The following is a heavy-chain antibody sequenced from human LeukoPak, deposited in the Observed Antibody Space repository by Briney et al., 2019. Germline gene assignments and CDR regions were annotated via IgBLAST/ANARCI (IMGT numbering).Heavy chain of an antibody. J-gene: IGHJ4*02. CDR1: GFTFSSYS. CDR3: AKDPGYQVVYCFDY. D-gene: IGHD2-2*01. V-gene: IGHV3-23*01. Sequence: KPGGSLRLSCAASGFTFSSYSMSWVRQAPGKGLEWVSGISGSGGSTDYADSVKGRFTISRDNSKNTLYLQMNSLRVEDTAVYYCAKDPGYQVVYCFDYRGQGTLVTVSS. CDR2: ISGSGGST.